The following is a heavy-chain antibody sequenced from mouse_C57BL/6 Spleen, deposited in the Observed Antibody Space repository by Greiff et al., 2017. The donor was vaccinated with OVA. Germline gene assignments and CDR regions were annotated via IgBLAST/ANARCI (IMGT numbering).Heavy chain of an antibody. CDR1: GFTFSSYT. J-gene: IGHJ3*01. Sequence: EVKVIESGGGLVKPGGSLKLSCAASGFTFSSYTMSWVRQTPEKRLEWVATISGGGGNTYYPDSVKGRFTISRDNAKNTLYLQMSSLRSEDTALYYCARPIYYGYDEAWFAYWGQGTLVTVSA. D-gene: IGHD2-2*01. CDR2: ISGGGGNT. CDR3: ARPIYYGYDEAWFAY. V-gene: IGHV5-9*01.